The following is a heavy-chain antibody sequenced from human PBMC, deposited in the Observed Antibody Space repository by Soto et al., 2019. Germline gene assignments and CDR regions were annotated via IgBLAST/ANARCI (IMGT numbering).Heavy chain of an antibody. D-gene: IGHD5-12*01. CDR1: GFTFTDHG. J-gene: IGHJ4*02. CDR3: VSGGGRNGHDTRFDY. CDR2: ISFNGMDK. Sequence: QLVEAGGGVVQPGTYLKLSCVTSGFTFTDHGIHWVRQAPGKGLEWVADISFNGMDKWYQDSVEGRFLIFRDNFKGTAYLQMNGLTIEDTAMDYCVSGGGRNGHDTRFDYWGQGTLVTVSS. V-gene: IGHV3-30*19.